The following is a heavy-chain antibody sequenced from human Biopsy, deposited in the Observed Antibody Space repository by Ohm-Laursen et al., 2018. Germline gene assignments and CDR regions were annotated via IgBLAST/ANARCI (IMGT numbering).Heavy chain of an antibody. CDR3: ARDRGYYSDRTVPGYFDL. CDR1: GDSISSYY. D-gene: IGHD3-22*01. J-gene: IGHJ2*01. CDR2: VYYTGST. V-gene: IGHV4-59*01. Sequence: TLSLTCTVSGDSISSYYWSWIWQPPGKGLQWIGYVYYTGSTDYNPSLQSRVTISVDTSKNHFSLRLRSVTPADTAIYYCARDRGYYSDRTVPGYFDLWGRGTLVTVSS.